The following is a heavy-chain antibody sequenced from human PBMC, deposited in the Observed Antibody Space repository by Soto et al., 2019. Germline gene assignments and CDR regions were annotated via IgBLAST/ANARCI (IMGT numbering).Heavy chain of an antibody. CDR2: ISSSGSTI. V-gene: IGHV3-48*03. CDR1: GFTFSIYD. J-gene: IGHJ4*02. Sequence: GGSLRLSCAVSGFTFSIYDMNWVRQAPGKGLEWVSYISSSGSTIYYADSVKGRFTISRDNAKNSLYLQMNSLRAEYTAVYYCASVLTCTYFVFGHWGQGTLVTVSS. D-gene: IGHD3-9*01. CDR3: ASVLTCTYFVFGH.